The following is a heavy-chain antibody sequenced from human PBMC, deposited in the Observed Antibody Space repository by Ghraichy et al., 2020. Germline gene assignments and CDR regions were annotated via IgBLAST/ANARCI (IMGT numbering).Heavy chain of an antibody. J-gene: IGHJ4*02. CDR3: ARAFH. CDR2: ISNTGDTI. D-gene: IGHD2-21*01. V-gene: IGHV3-11*01. CDR1: GFTFRNYY. Sequence: GGYLRLSCVVSGFTFRNYYMTWVRQSPGKGLEWVSYISNTGDTIYYADSVKGRFTISRDNARNSLYLQMNTLTVEDTAVYYCARAFHWGQGTLVTVSS.